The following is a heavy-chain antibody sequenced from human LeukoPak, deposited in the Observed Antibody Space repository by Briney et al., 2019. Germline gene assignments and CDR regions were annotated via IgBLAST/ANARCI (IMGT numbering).Heavy chain of an antibody. J-gene: IGHJ4*02. CDR3: ARDSDWAFDY. V-gene: IGHV3-48*01. CDR2: VKSGNYDI. D-gene: IGHD3-9*01. Sequence: GSLRLSCAASGFTFSSYTMSWVRQAPGKGLEWLSYVKSGNYDIQYADSVTGRFTVSRDSATNSLYLQMNDLKAEDTAVYYCARDSDWAFDYWGQGSLVTVSS. CDR1: GFTFSSYT.